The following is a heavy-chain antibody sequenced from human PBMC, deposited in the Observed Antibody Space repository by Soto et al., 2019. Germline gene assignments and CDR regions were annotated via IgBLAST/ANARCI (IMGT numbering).Heavy chain of an antibody. J-gene: IGHJ4*02. D-gene: IGHD4-17*01. CDR1: GFTFSSYA. CDR2: ITSDGRT. Sequence: GGSLRLSCAASGFTFSSYAMSWVRQAPGKGLEWVSIITSDGRTYYADSVKGRFTISRDNSKNTVYLQMNSLRAEDTAVYYCAKHHSKVTTAPLSVVLFDYWRQGALGTVS. V-gene: IGHV3-23*01. CDR3: AKHHSKVTTAPLSVVLFDY.